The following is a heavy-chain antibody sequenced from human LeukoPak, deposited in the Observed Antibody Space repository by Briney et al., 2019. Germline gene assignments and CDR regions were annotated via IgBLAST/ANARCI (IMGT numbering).Heavy chain of an antibody. CDR1: GVTFSSYG. V-gene: IGHV3-30*18. Sequence: PGRSLRLSCAASGVTFSSYGMHWVRQAPGKGLEWVAVISYDGSNKYYADSVKGRFTISRDNSKNTLYLQMNSLRAEDTAVYYCAKGESSGFLDYWGQGTLVSVSS. CDR2: ISYDGSNK. CDR3: AKGESSGFLDY. J-gene: IGHJ4*02. D-gene: IGHD3-22*01.